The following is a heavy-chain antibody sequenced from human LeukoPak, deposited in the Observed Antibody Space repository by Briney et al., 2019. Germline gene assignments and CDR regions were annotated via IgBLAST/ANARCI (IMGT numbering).Heavy chain of an antibody. CDR3: AKGSLIAASGTLFDF. CDR2: LGWNGDII. Sequence: PGGSLRLSCAASGFTFGDYSMHWVRQSPGKGLEWLSGLGWNGDIIDYADSVKGQFTISRDNAKNSLYLQMDSLKTEDTALYYCAKGSLIAASGTLFDFWGQGTRVTVSS. CDR1: GFTFGDYS. J-gene: IGHJ4*02. D-gene: IGHD6-13*01. V-gene: IGHV3-9*01.